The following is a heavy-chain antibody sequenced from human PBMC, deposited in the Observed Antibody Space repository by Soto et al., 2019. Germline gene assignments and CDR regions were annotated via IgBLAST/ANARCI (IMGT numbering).Heavy chain of an antibody. D-gene: IGHD3-22*01. CDR3: ARELDSSGYSGDDY. CDR1: GYTFTSYG. J-gene: IGHJ4*02. V-gene: IGHV1-18*01. Sequence: GASLKVSCKASGYTFTSYGISWVRQAPGQGLEWMGWISAYNGNTNYAQKLQGRVTMTTDTSTSTAYMELRSLRSDDTAVYYCARELDSSGYSGDDYWGQGTLVTVSS. CDR2: ISAYNGNT.